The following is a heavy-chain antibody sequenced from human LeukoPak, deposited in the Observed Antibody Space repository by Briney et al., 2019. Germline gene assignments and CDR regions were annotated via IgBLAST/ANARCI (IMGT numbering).Heavy chain of an antibody. CDR3: ARGLGPKSK. CDR2: IYHSGST. V-gene: IGHV4-38-2*02. Sequence: SETLSLTCTVSGYSISSGYYWGCIRQPPGKGLEWIGSIYHSGSTYYNPSLKSRVTISVDTSKNQFSLKLSSVTAADTAVYYCARGLGPKSKWGQGTLVTVSS. J-gene: IGHJ4*02. CDR1: GYSISSGYY. D-gene: IGHD5/OR15-5a*01.